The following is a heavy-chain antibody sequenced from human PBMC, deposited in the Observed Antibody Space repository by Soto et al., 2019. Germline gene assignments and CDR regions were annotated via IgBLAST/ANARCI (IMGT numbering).Heavy chain of an antibody. CDR2: IYYSGST. CDR1: GGSISSSSYY. J-gene: IGHJ3*02. Sequence: QLQLQESGPGLVKPSETLSLTCTVSGGSISSSSYYWGWIRQPPGKGLEWIGSIYYSGSTYYNPSLKCRVTISVDTSKNQFSLKPSSVTAADTAVYYCARMYSSGYDAFDIWGQGTKVTV. V-gene: IGHV4-39*01. CDR3: ARMYSSGYDAFDI. D-gene: IGHD6-19*01.